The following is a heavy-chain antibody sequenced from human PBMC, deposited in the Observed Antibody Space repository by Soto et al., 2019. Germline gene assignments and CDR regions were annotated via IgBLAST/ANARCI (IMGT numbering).Heavy chain of an antibody. D-gene: IGHD2-21*02. Sequence: QVQLQESGPGLVKPSETLSLTCTVSGGTISRYYWSWIRQPPGKGLEWIGYMYNTGSTVYNPSFKSRVTISVDTSKNQFSLKLNSVTAADTAVYCCARDLWGYCGTDCYPLDVWGQGTTVTVSS. CDR3: ARDLWGYCGTDCYPLDV. V-gene: IGHV4-59*01. CDR2: MYNTGST. J-gene: IGHJ6*02. CDR1: GGTISRYY.